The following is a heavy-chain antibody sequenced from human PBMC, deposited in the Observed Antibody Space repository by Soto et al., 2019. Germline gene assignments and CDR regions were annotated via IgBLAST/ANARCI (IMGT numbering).Heavy chain of an antibody. V-gene: IGHV1-18*04. CDR2: ISAYNGNT. CDR1: GYTFTIYG. D-gene: IGHD3-9*01. Sequence: GSVKVSCKASGYTFTIYGISWVRQAPGQGLECMGWISAYNGNTNYAQKLQGRVTMTTDTSTSTAYMELRSLRSDDTAVYYCARFLRDYDILTGYSRLYYFDYWGQGTLVTVSS. J-gene: IGHJ4*02. CDR3: ARFLRDYDILTGYSRLYYFDY.